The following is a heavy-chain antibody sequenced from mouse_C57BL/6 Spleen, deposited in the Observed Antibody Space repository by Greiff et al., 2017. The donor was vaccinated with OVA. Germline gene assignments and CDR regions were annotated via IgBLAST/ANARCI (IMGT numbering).Heavy chain of an antibody. V-gene: IGHV1-18*01. CDR3: ARSLYYGSSSYYFDY. D-gene: IGHD1-1*01. Sequence: VQLKESGPELVKPGASVKIPCKASGYTFTDYNMDWVKQSHGKSLEWIGDINPNNGGTIYNQKFKGKATLTVDKSSSTAYMELRSLTSEDTAVYYCARSLYYGSSSYYFDYWGQGTTLTVSS. J-gene: IGHJ2*01. CDR2: INPNNGGT. CDR1: GYTFTDYN.